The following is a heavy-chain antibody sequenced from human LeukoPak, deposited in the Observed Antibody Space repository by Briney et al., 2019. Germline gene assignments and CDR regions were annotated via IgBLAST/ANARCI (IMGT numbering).Heavy chain of an antibody. V-gene: IGHV1-2*02. D-gene: IGHD4-17*01. J-gene: IGHJ4*02. CDR2: INPNSGGT. CDR1: GYTFTGYY. Sequence: ASMKVSCKASGYTFTGYYMHWVRQAPGQGLEWMGWINPNSGGTNYAQKFQGRVTMTRDTSISTAYMELSRLRSDDTAVYYCAREVGTPPVTTDFDYWGQGTLVTVSS. CDR3: AREVGTPPVTTDFDY.